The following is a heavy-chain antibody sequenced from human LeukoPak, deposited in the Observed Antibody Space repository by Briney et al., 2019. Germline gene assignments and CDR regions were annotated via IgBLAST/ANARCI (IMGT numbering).Heavy chain of an antibody. J-gene: IGHJ4*02. Sequence: GGSLRLSCAASGFTFTTSAMSWVRQAPGKGLEWVSSISAGGDSTYYADSVQGRFTISIDNTLYLQMNSLRAEDTAVYYCAKNPTSYYFDYWGQGTLVTVSS. CDR1: GFTFTTSA. CDR2: ISAGGDST. V-gene: IGHV3-23*01. CDR3: AKNPTSYYFDY.